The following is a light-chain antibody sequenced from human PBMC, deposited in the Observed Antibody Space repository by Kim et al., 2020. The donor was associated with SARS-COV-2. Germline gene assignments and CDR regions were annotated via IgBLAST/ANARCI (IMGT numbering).Light chain of an antibody. V-gene: IGLV3-25*03. CDR2: RDV. J-gene: IGLJ2*01. Sequence: SYELKQPPSVSVSPGQTARITCSGDAFPSQYGYWYQQRPGQAPVLLISRDVERASGIPARFSGSSSGTTVTFTITGVQEDDEADYYCQSADASGSYVDFGGGTQLTVL. CDR3: QSADASGSYVD. CDR1: AFPSQY.